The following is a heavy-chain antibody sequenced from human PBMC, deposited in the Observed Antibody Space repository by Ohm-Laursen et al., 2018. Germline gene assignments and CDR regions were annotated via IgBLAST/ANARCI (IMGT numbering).Heavy chain of an antibody. J-gene: IGHJ6*02. Sequence: SLRLSCTASGFTFGDYGMTWVRQAPGKGLEWISYISETGSHIYDADSMRGRFTVARDNAKNLLYLQLNSLRVEDTAVYYCARDSSRRAREGGMDVWGQGTMVTVSS. CDR1: GFTFGDYG. CDR2: ISETGSHI. V-gene: IGHV3-21*01. CDR3: ARDSSRRAREGGMDV. D-gene: IGHD6-6*01.